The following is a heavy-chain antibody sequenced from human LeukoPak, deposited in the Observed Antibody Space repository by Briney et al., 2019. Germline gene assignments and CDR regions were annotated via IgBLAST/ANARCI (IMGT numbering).Heavy chain of an antibody. CDR1: GYTFTSYG. Sequence: ASVKVSCKASGYTFTSYGISWVRQAPGQGLEWMGWISAYNGNTNYAQKLQGRVTMTTDTSTSTAYMELRSLRSDDTAVYYCARDVRTRRYCTNGVCYTGYWGQGTLDTVSS. J-gene: IGHJ4*02. D-gene: IGHD2-8*01. CDR2: ISAYNGNT. CDR3: ARDVRTRRYCTNGVCYTGY. V-gene: IGHV1-18*01.